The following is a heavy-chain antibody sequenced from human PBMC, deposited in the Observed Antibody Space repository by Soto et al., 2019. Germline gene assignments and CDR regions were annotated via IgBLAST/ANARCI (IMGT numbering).Heavy chain of an antibody. D-gene: IGHD4-17*01. Sequence: KTSETLSLTCTVSGGSISSGDYYWSWIRQPPGKGLEWIGYTYYSGSTYYNPSLKSRVTISVDTSKNQFSLKLSSVTAADTAVYYCARVVEGYGDYSIDYWGQGTLVTVSS. J-gene: IGHJ4*02. CDR1: GGSISSGDYY. CDR3: ARVVEGYGDYSIDY. CDR2: TYYSGST. V-gene: IGHV4-30-4*01.